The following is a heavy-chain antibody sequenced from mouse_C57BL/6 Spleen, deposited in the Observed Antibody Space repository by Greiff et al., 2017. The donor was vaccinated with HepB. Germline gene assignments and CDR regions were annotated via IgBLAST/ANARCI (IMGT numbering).Heavy chain of an antibody. Sequence: VQLQQPGAELVMPGASVKLSCKASGYTFTSYWMHWVKQRPGQGLEWIGEIDPSDSYTNYNQKFKGKSTLTVDKSSSTAYMQLSSLTSEDSAVYYCARSGDYDEAMDYWGQGTSVTVSS. CDR1: GYTFTSYW. D-gene: IGHD2-4*01. V-gene: IGHV1-69*01. CDR3: ARSGDYDEAMDY. J-gene: IGHJ4*01. CDR2: IDPSDSYT.